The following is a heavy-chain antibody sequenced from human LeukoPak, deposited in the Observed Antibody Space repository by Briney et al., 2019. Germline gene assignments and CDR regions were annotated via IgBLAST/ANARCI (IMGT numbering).Heavy chain of an antibody. CDR3: ARDYLYDSSGYYDGY. Sequence: PGGFLRLSCAASGFTFSDYYMSWIRQAPGKGLECVSYISSSVSTIYYADSVKGRFTISRDNAKNSLYLQMNSLRAEDTAVYYCARDYLYDSSGYYDGYWGQGTLVTVSS. CDR1: GFTFSDYY. J-gene: IGHJ4*02. V-gene: IGHV3-11*04. D-gene: IGHD3-22*01. CDR2: ISSSVSTI.